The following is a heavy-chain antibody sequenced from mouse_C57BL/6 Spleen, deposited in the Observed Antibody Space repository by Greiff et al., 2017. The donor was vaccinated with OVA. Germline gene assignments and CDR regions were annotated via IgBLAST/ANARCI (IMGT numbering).Heavy chain of an antibody. D-gene: IGHD2-1*01. J-gene: IGHJ4*01. Sequence: VQLQQSGPELVKPGASVKISCKASGYAFSSSWMNWVKQRPGKGLEWIGRIYPGDGDTNYNGKFKGKATLTADKSSSTAYMQLSSPTSEDSAVYFCASEGGNYVGYAMDYWGQGTSVTVSS. CDR2: IYPGDGDT. V-gene: IGHV1-82*01. CDR3: ASEGGNYVGYAMDY. CDR1: GYAFSSSW.